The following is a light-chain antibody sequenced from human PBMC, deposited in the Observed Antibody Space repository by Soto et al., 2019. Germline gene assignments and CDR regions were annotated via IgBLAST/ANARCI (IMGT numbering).Light chain of an antibody. CDR3: SSYTSSSTLPV. Sequence: QCVLTQPASVSGSPGQSITLSRTGTSSEVGGYNYVSWYQQHPGKAPKLMIYDVSNRPSGVSNRFSGSKSGNTASLTISGLQAEDEADYYCSSYTSSSTLPVFGGGTNVTVL. J-gene: IGLJ2*01. V-gene: IGLV2-14*01. CDR2: DVS. CDR1: SSEVGGYNY.